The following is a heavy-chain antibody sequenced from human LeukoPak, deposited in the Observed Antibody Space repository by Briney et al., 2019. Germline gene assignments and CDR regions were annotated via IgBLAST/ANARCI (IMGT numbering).Heavy chain of an antibody. D-gene: IGHD7-27*01. CDR2: IKIDENQK. V-gene: IGHV3-7*01. CDR1: GFTFNIYW. J-gene: IGHJ4*02. CDR3: ARHATWAFDS. Sequence: GGSLRLSCAASGFTFNIYWMTWVRQAPGKGLEWVANIKIDENQKDYADSVQGRFTISRDNAKNSVYLQMNNLRAEDTALYYCARHATWAFDSWGQGTLVTVSS.